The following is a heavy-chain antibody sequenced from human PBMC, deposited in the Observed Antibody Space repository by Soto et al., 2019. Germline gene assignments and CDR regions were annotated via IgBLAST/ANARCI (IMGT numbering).Heavy chain of an antibody. J-gene: IGHJ4*02. V-gene: IGHV1-58*01. CDR3: ATLYENSSVFDY. CDR1: AFTFGDSA. Sequence: QIQLVQSGPEVKKPGTSVKVSCKSSAFTFGDSAVRWMRHTLGQPLEWIGWIVDASAAADYAQKFQGRVTISRDMSTRTSYLELNSLRSDDTAVYYCATLYENSSVFDYWGQGTLVTVSS. CDR2: IVDASAAA. D-gene: IGHD3-22*01.